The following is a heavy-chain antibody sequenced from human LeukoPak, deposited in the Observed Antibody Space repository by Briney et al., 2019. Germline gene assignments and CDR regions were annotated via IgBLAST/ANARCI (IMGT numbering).Heavy chain of an antibody. D-gene: IGHD5-12*01. CDR1: GFTFSSYS. Sequence: GGSLRLSCAASGFTFSSYSMNWVRQAPGKGLEWVSSISSSSNYIYYADSVKGRFTISRDNAKNSLYLQMNSLRAEDTAVYYCAKDRRWGGYEVFDYWGQGTLVTVSS. CDR2: ISSSSNYI. CDR3: AKDRRWGGYEVFDY. J-gene: IGHJ4*02. V-gene: IGHV3-21*01.